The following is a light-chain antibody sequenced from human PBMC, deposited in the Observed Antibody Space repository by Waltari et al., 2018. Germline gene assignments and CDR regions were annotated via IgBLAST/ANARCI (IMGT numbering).Light chain of an antibody. V-gene: IGKV3-15*01. CDR2: SAS. CDR1: QSVSSN. Sequence: EIVVTQSPAALSVSPGERVTLSCRASQSVSSNLAWYQQNPGQAPRLLIYSASTRATGIPARFSGCGSGAESTLTISSLQSEDFAIYYCQQYDVWPYTFGQGTKLDIK. J-gene: IGKJ2*01. CDR3: QQYDVWPYT.